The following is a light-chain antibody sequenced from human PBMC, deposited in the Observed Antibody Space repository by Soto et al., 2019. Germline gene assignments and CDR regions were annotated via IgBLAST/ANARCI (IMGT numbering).Light chain of an antibody. Sequence: DILMTQSPLSLPVTPGEPASISFTSIHSLLYVNGHNYLNWYLQKSGQSPQVLIYLGSNRASGVPDRFSGSGSGTDFTLKISRVEAEDVGVYYCMQARQTPLTFGQGTRLEI. CDR1: HSLLYVNGHNY. J-gene: IGKJ5*01. CDR2: LGS. CDR3: MQARQTPLT. V-gene: IGKV2-28*01.